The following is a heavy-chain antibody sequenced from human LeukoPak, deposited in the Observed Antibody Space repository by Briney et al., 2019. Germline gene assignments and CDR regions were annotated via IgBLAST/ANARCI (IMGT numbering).Heavy chain of an antibody. V-gene: IGHV4-38-2*02. CDR3: ARQSGTFTIDGAFDL. CDR2: IDHSGST. CDR1: GYSISSGYY. J-gene: IGHJ3*01. D-gene: IGHD3-3*01. Sequence: SETLSLTCTVSGYSISSGYYWGWIRQPPGKGLQWIGSIDHSGSTHYKLSLKSRVTISVDTSKNQFSLRLSSVTAADTAVYYCARQSGTFTIDGAFDLWGQGTVVTVSS.